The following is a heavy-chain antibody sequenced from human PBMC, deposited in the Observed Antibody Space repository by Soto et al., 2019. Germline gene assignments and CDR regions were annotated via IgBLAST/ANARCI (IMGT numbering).Heavy chain of an antibody. Sequence: PGGSLRLSCAASGFTFSSYWMHWVRQAPGKGLEWVSRINDDGRRTSYADSVKGRFTISRDNAKNSLYLQMNSLRAEDTALYYCAKDTYGDYADYYYGMDVWGQGTTVTVSS. CDR3: AKDTYGDYADYYYGMDV. CDR2: INDDGRRT. J-gene: IGHJ6*02. CDR1: GFTFSSYW. D-gene: IGHD4-17*01. V-gene: IGHV3-74*01.